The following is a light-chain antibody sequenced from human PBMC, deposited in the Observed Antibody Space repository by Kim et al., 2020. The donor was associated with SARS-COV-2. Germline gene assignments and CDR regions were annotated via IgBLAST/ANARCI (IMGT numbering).Light chain of an antibody. CDR3: MQGTHWPPT. J-gene: IGKJ2*01. CDR1: QSLVNIDGNTY. Sequence: DVVMTQSPLSLPVTLAQAASISCRSSQSLVNIDGNTYLNWFHQRPDQSPRRLFYKVSNRDSGVPDRFSASGSGTDFTLKISRVEAEDVGAYYCMQGTHWPPTFGQGTKLEI. V-gene: IGKV2-30*01. CDR2: KVS.